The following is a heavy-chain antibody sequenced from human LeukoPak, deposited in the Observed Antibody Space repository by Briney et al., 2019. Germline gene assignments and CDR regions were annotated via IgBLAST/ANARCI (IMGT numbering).Heavy chain of an antibody. CDR3: AKYGSGSYYYYYMDV. J-gene: IGHJ6*03. V-gene: IGHV3-48*03. Sequence: PGGSLRLSCAASGFTFSSYAMSWVRQAPGKGLEWVSYISSSGSTIYYADSVKGRFTISRDNAKNSLYLQMNSLRAEDTAVYYCAKYGSGSYYYYYMDVWGKGTTVTVSS. D-gene: IGHD3-10*01. CDR2: ISSSGSTI. CDR1: GFTFSSYA.